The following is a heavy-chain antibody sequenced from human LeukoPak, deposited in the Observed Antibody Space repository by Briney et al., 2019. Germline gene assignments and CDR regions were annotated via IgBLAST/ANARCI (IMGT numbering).Heavy chain of an antibody. V-gene: IGHV3-30*03. CDR1: GFTFSSYG. Sequence: GGSLRLSCTASGFTFSSYGMHWVRQAPGKGLGYVAVISFDGSNKYYPDSVKGRFTISRDNSKSTLYIQMNSLRAEDTAVYYCASQRDGYIHFDYWGQGTLVTVSS. CDR3: ASQRDGYIHFDY. D-gene: IGHD5-24*01. J-gene: IGHJ4*02. CDR2: ISFDGSNK.